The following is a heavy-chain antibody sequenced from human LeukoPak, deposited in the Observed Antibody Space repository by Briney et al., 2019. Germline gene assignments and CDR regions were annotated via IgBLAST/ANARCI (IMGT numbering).Heavy chain of an antibody. Sequence: PSQTLSLTCTVSGGSISSGGYYWSWIRQHPGKGLEWIGYIYYSGSTYYNPSLKSRVTISVDTSKNQFSLKLSSVTAADTAVYYCARVQDDYGGNPLVHWGQGTLVTVSS. CDR3: ARVQDDYGGNPLVH. CDR2: IYYSGST. J-gene: IGHJ4*02. CDR1: GGSISSGGYY. V-gene: IGHV4-31*03. D-gene: IGHD4-17*01.